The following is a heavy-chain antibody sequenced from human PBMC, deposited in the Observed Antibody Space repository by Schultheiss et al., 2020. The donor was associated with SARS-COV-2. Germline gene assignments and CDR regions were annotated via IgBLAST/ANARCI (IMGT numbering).Heavy chain of an antibody. J-gene: IGHJ4*02. CDR3: AKVPIIILLPAFFDY. Sequence: GGSLRLSCAASGFTFSSYAMSWVRQAPGKGLEWVSAISGSGGSTYYADSVKGRFTISRDNSKNTLSLQMNSLRAEDTALYYCAKVPIIILLPAFFDYWGQGTLVTVSS. D-gene: IGHD3-10*01. CDR2: ISGSGGST. V-gene: IGHV3-23*01. CDR1: GFTFSSYA.